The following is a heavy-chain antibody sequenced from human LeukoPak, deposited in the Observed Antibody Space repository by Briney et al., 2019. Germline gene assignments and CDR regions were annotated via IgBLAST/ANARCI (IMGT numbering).Heavy chain of an antibody. CDR1: GFTFSSYT. V-gene: IGHV3-23*01. D-gene: IGHD3-3*01. CDR2: ISGSGGST. CDR3: AKDRGYFDLSFDY. Sequence: GGSLRLSCAASGFTFSSYTMSWVRQAPGKGLEWVSAISGSGGSTNYADSVKGRFTISRDNSMSTLYLQINSLRAEDTAVYYCAKDRGYFDLSFDYWGQGTLVTVSS. J-gene: IGHJ4*02.